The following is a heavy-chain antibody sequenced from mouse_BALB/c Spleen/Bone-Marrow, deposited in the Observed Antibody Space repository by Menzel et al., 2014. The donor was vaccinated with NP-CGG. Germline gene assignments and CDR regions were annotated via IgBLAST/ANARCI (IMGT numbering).Heavy chain of an antibody. CDR3: ARSPSTMITGGFAY. V-gene: IGHV2-6-1*01. CDR2: IWSDGST. Sequence: VQLQESGPGLVVPSQSLSITCTISGFSLTSYGVHWVRQPPGKGLEWLVVIWSDGSTTYNSALKSRLSISKDNSKSQVFLKMNSLQTDDTALYYCARSPSTMITGGFAYWGQGTLVTVSA. J-gene: IGHJ3*01. D-gene: IGHD2-4*01. CDR1: GFSLTSYG.